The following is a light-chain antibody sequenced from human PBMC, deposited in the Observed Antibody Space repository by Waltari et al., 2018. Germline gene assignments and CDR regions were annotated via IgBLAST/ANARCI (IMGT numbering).Light chain of an antibody. CDR1: SSDVGSYNL. Sequence: QSALTQPASVSGSPGQSITISCTGTSSDVGSYNLVSWYQQHPGKAPKRMLYEGSKRASGVANRCSCCKAGNPTSLTISGLQAEDEADYYCCSYAGSSTWVFGGGTKLTVL. CDR2: EGS. V-gene: IGLV2-23*01. CDR3: CSYAGSSTWV. J-gene: IGLJ3*02.